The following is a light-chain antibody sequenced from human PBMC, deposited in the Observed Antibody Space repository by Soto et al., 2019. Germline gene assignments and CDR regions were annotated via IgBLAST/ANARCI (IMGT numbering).Light chain of an antibody. J-gene: IGKJ1*01. Sequence: ETVMTQSPATLSVSPGERATLSCRASQSVSTNLAWYQHKPGQAPRLPISGASTRATGLPARFSGSGSGTEFTLTISSLQSEDFAVYYCQQYNNWPGTFGQGTKVDIK. V-gene: IGKV3-15*01. CDR2: GAS. CDR3: QQYNNWPGT. CDR1: QSVSTN.